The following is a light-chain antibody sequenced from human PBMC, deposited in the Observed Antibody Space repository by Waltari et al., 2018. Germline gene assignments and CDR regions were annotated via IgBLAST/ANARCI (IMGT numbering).Light chain of an antibody. Sequence: EVVLTQSPSTLSLSPGESATLSCRASQSVSTYLAWYQQKPGQAPRLLIYDALNRATGIPARFSGSGSGTDFTLTISSLEPEDSALYYCQQRSNWAITFGQGTRLEIK. CDR2: DAL. J-gene: IGKJ5*01. CDR1: QSVSTY. CDR3: QQRSNWAIT. V-gene: IGKV3-11*01.